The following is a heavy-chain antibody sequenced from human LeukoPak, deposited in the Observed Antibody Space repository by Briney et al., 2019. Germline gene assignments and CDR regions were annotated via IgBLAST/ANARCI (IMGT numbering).Heavy chain of an antibody. J-gene: IGHJ6*03. D-gene: IGHD6-25*01. V-gene: IGHV4-39*01. Sequence: PSETLSLTCTVSGGSISSSSYYWGWIRQPPGKGLEWIGSIYYSGSTYYNPSLKSRVTISVDTSKNQFSLKLSSVTAADTAVYYCARSGDSGYYYDYYMDVWGKGTTVTVSS. CDR2: IYYSGST. CDR1: GGSISSSSYY. CDR3: ARSGDSGYYYDYYMDV.